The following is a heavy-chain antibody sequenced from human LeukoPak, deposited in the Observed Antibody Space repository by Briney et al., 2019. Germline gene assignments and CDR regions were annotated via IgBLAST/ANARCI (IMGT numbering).Heavy chain of an antibody. Sequence: GESLTISCKGSGYSFTSYWIGWVRQMPGKGLEWMGIIYPGDSDTRYSPSFQGQVTISADKSISTAYLQWSSLKASDTAMYYCAIAYGGNSQFGYYFGYWGQGTLVTVSS. D-gene: IGHD4-23*01. J-gene: IGHJ4*02. CDR2: IYPGDSDT. CDR3: AIAYGGNSQFGYYFGY. V-gene: IGHV5-51*01. CDR1: GYSFTSYW.